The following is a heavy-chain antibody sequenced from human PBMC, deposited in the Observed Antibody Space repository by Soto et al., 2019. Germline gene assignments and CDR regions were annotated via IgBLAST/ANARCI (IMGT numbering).Heavy chain of an antibody. CDR2: IMPIFRAP. D-gene: IGHD2-15*01. CDR1: GGAFSDYA. Sequence: GASVKVSCKASGGAFSDYAFSWVRQAPGQGLEWLGGIMPIFRAPDYVQKFQGRVTITADEFTRTAYMEMNSLRSEDTAVYYCASWLKGPDIGNYYYGMDVWGQGTTVTVSS. CDR3: ASWLKGPDIGNYYYGMDV. J-gene: IGHJ6*02. V-gene: IGHV1-69*13.